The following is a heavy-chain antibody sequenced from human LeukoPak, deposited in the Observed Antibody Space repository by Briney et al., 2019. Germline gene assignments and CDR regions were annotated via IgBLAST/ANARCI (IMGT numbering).Heavy chain of an antibody. CDR2: INHSGST. V-gene: IGHV4-34*01. D-gene: IGHD4-17*01. CDR3: ASSTILLNTVTTR. J-gene: IGHJ4*02. Sequence: PSETLSLTCAVYGGPFSNYYWSWIRQPPGKGLKWIGEINHSGSTIYNPSLKSRVTISVDTSKTQFSLKLSSVTAADTAVYYCASSTILLNTVTTRWGQGTLVTVSS. CDR1: GGPFSNYY.